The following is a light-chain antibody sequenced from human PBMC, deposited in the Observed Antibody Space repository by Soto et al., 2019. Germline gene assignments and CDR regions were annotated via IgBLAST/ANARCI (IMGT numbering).Light chain of an antibody. CDR3: QQYYSAPQA. Sequence: DIVMTQSPDSLAVSLGERATINCKSSQSVFYSSSNKNYVAWYQQKPGQPPKLLIYWASTRESGVPDRFSGSGSGTDFTLTISSLQAEDVAVYYCQQYYSAPQAFGQGTKLEIK. CDR2: WAS. J-gene: IGKJ2*01. V-gene: IGKV4-1*01. CDR1: QSVFYSSSNKNY.